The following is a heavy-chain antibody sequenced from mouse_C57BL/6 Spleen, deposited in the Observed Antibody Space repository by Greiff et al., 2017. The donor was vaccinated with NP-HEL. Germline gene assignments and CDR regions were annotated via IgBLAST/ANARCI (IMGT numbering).Heavy chain of an antibody. CDR2: IYPGDGDT. Sequence: QVQLKQSGAELVKPGASVKISCKASGYAFSSYWMNWVKQRPGKGLEWIGQIYPGDGDTNYNGKFKGKATLTADKSSSTAYMQLSSLTSEDSAVYFCARCYYSNYYAMDYWGQGTSVTVSS. V-gene: IGHV1-80*01. CDR1: GYAFSSYW. CDR3: ARCYYSNYYAMDY. J-gene: IGHJ4*01. D-gene: IGHD2-5*01.